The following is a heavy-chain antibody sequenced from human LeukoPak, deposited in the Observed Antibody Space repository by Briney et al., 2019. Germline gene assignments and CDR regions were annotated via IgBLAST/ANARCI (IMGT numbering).Heavy chain of an antibody. CDR2: IYSSGST. CDR3: ASVRGATVANPTRNY. D-gene: IGHD4-23*01. Sequence: SETLSLTCTVSGGSISSYYWSWIRQPAGKGLEWIGCIYSSGSTNYNPSLKSRVTMSVDTSKNQFSLKVISVTAADTAVYYCASVRGATVANPTRNYWGQGTLVTVSS. J-gene: IGHJ4*02. V-gene: IGHV4-4*07. CDR1: GGSISSYY.